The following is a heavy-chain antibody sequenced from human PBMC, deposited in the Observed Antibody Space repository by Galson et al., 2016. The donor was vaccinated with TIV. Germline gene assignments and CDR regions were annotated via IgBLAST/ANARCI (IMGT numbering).Heavy chain of an antibody. V-gene: IGHV3-30*04. J-gene: IGHJ4*02. CDR2: ISNDGSDR. D-gene: IGHD7-27*01. CDR3: ARDPTGGSYHFDF. Sequence: SLRLSCAASGFTFSSYALHWVRQAPGKALEWVGGISNDGSDRYYGDSVKGRFTISSDKSKNTLSLQMVSLRTDDTAVYYCARDPTGGSYHFDFWGQGALVIVS. CDR1: GFTFSSYA.